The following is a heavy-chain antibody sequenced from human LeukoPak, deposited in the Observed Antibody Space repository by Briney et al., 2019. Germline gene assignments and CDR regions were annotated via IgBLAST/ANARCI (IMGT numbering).Heavy chain of an antibody. V-gene: IGHV3-74*01. CDR2: ISGDGRST. CDR3: ARAPWELDD. D-gene: IGHD1-26*01. CDR1: GFTFSSNW. Sequence: GGSLRLSCAASGFTFSSNWMHWVRHAPGKGLVWVSRISGDGRSTNYADSVKGRFTISRDNAKNTLYLQMISLRAEDTAVYYCARAPWELDDWGQGTLVTVSS. J-gene: IGHJ4*02.